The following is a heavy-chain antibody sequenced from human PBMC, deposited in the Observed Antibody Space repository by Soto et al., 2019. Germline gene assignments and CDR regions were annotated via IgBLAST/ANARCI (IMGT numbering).Heavy chain of an antibody. Sequence: EVQLLESGGGLVQPGGSLRLSCAASGFTFSSYAMSWVRQAPGKGLEWVSAISGSGGSTYYADSVKGRFTISRDNYKNTLYLQMNSLRAEDTAVYYCAKDHYYGSGFDPWGQGTLVTVSS. D-gene: IGHD3-10*01. CDR1: GFTFSSYA. J-gene: IGHJ5*02. CDR2: ISGSGGST. CDR3: AKDHYYGSGFDP. V-gene: IGHV3-23*01.